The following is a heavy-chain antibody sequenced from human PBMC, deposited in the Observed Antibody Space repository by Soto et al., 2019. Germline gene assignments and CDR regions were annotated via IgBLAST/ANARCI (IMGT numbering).Heavy chain of an antibody. V-gene: IGHV3-74*01. CDR3: AKYAVPAAIPQPNWFDP. CDR1: GFPFTDYL. D-gene: IGHD2-2*01. CDR2: INSDGSRT. J-gene: IGHJ5*02. Sequence: SGESLRLSCAAYGFPFTDYLTHWVRHAPGKGLVWVSRINSDGSRTSYAAAVTGRFTISRDNAKNTLYLQMNSLRAEDTAVYYCAKYAVPAAIPQPNWFDPWGQGTLVTGS.